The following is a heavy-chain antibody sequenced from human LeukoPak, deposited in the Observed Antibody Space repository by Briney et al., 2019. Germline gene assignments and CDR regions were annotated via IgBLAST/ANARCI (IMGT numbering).Heavy chain of an antibody. D-gene: IGHD3-10*01. Sequence: RGSLRVSCAASGFTFRSYAMHCVREAPDEGLEWGSVISYDGSNKYYADSVKGRVTISRDNSKNTLYLQMNSLRAEDTAVYYCARGGYGSGSYYTFYYYYGMDVWGQGTTVTVSS. CDR3: ARGGYGSGSYYTFYYYYGMDV. CDR2: ISYDGSNK. CDR1: GFTFRSYA. V-gene: IGHV3-30-3*01. J-gene: IGHJ6*02.